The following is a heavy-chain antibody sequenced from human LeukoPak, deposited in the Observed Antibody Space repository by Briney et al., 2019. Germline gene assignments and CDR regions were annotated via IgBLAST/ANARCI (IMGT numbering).Heavy chain of an antibody. Sequence: PGGTLRLSCAASGFTFSSYGMSWVRQAPGKGLEWVSGINWNGGSTGYADSVKGRFTISRDNAKNSLYLQMNSLRAEDTALYYCARVGAILGYCSGGSCYGAFDIWGQGTMVTVSS. V-gene: IGHV3-20*04. D-gene: IGHD2-15*01. J-gene: IGHJ3*02. CDR3: ARVGAILGYCSGGSCYGAFDI. CDR1: GFTFSSYG. CDR2: INWNGGST.